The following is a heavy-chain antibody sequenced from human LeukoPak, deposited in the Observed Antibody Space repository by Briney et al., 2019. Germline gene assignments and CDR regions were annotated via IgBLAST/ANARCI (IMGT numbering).Heavy chain of an antibody. J-gene: IGHJ5*02. Sequence: ASVNVSCKASGYTFTGYYMHWVRQAPGQGLEWMGWINPNSGGTNYAQKFQGRVTMSRDTSFSTAYMELSRLRYDDTAVYYCARVGYSGYDFGWFDPWGQGTLVTVSS. CDR3: ARVGYSGYDFGWFDP. CDR1: GYTFTGYY. CDR2: INPNSGGT. D-gene: IGHD5-12*01. V-gene: IGHV1-2*02.